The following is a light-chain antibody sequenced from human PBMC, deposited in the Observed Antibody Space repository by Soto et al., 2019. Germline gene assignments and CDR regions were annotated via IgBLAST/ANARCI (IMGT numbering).Light chain of an antibody. V-gene: IGLV2-8*01. J-gene: IGLJ1*01. CDR1: ASDIGRYNY. CDR3: NSYVGSNNYV. CDR2: EVT. Sequence: QSVLTQPPSASGSPGQSVTISCIGTASDIGRYNYDSWYQHHPGKAPKLIIYEVTKRPSGVPDRFSGSKSGNTASLTVSGLQADDEADYYCNSYVGSNNYVFGTGTKLTVL.